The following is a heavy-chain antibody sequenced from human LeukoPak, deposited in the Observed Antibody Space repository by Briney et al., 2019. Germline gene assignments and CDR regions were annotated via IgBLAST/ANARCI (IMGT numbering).Heavy chain of an antibody. CDR1: GYTFTNYG. D-gene: IGHD1-26*01. J-gene: IGHJ6*03. Sequence: SVKVSCKASGYTFTNYGISWVRQAPGQGLEWMGGIIPIFGTANYAQKFQGRVTITTDESTSTAYMELSSLRSEDTAVYYCARVMEPSQNYYYYYMDVWGKGTTVTVSS. V-gene: IGHV1-69*05. CDR2: IIPIFGTA. CDR3: ARVMEPSQNYYYYYMDV.